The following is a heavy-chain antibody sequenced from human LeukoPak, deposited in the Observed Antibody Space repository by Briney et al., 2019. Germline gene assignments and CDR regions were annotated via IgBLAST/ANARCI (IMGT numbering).Heavy chain of an antibody. D-gene: IGHD1-26*01. CDR2: ISGRGGDT. CDR1: GFTFRRSA. CDR3: AKGLWASTVGATGIFFDY. J-gene: IGHJ4*02. V-gene: IGHV3-23*01. Sequence: PGGSLRLSCAASGFTFRRSAMTWVRQVPGKGLEGVSSISGRGGDTVYADAVKGRFIISRDSSENTLYLQMHSLGVEDTGVYYCAKGLWASTVGATGIFFDYWGQGIQVTVSS.